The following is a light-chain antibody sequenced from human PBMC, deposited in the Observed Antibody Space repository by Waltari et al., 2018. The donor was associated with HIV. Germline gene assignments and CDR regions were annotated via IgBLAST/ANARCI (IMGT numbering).Light chain of an antibody. J-gene: IGKJ1*01. V-gene: IGKV1-5*03. CDR1: QSISSW. CDR2: RAS. Sequence: DIQITQSPSTLSASVGDRVTIPCRPSQSISSWLAWYQQKPGKAPKVLIYRASSLESGVPSRFSGSGSGTEFTLTISSLQPDDFATYYCQQYNSYSQTFGQGTKVEIK. CDR3: QQYNSYSQT.